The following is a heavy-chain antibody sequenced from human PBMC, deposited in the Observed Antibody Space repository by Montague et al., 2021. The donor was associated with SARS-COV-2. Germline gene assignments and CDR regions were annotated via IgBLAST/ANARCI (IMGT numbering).Heavy chain of an antibody. V-gene: IGHV3-66*01. CDR2: IYSGDST. CDR1: GFTVRSNY. Sequence: SLRLSCAASGFTVRSNYMSWVRQAPGKGLGWVSVIYSGDSTYYADSVKGRFTISRDNSKNTLYLQMNSLRAEDTAVYYCAARARYYYDMDVWGQGTTVTVSS. CDR3: AARARYYYDMDV. J-gene: IGHJ6*02.